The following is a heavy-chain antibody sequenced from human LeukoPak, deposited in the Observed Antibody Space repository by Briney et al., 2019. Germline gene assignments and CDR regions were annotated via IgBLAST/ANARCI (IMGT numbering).Heavy chain of an antibody. Sequence: ASVKVSCKASGYTFTGYYMHWVGQAPGQGVEWMGRINPNRGGTNYEQKFQGRVNMTRETSMSKAYMELRRQRSDDTAVYYCARDHDSSCYYLSDFDYWGQGTLVTVSS. V-gene: IGHV1-2*06. D-gene: IGHD3-22*01. J-gene: IGHJ4*02. CDR2: INPNRGGT. CDR3: ARDHDSSCYYLSDFDY. CDR1: GYTFTGYY.